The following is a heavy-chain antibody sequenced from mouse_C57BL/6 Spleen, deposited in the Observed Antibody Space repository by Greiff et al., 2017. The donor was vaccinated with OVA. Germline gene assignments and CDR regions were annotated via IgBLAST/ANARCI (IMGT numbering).Heavy chain of an antibody. D-gene: IGHD1-1*01. V-gene: IGHV5-4*01. Sequence: EVQGVESGGGLVKPGGSLKLSCAASGFTFSSYAMSWVRQTPEKRLEWVATISDGGSYTYYPDNVKGRFTISRDNAKNNLYLQMSHLKSEDTAMYYCARDRPSYYYGSSYAMDYWGQGTSVTVSS. CDR1: GFTFSSYA. J-gene: IGHJ4*01. CDR3: ARDRPSYYYGSSYAMDY. CDR2: ISDGGSYT.